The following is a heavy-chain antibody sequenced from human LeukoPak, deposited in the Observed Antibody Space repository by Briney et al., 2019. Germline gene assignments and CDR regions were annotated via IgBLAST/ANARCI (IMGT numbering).Heavy chain of an antibody. D-gene: IGHD6-13*01. CDR3: TRVRALAAAGTGARYFQD. V-gene: IGHV1-2*02. CDR2: SNPSSGGT. CDR1: GYTFSDYH. Sequence: ASVKVSCKASGYTFSDYHIHWLRQAPGQGHEWMGWSNPSSGGTNYAEKFHGRVTMTRDTSTNTAYMELSRLRSDDTAGYFCTRVRALAAAGTGARYFQDWGQGTLVTVSS. J-gene: IGHJ1*01.